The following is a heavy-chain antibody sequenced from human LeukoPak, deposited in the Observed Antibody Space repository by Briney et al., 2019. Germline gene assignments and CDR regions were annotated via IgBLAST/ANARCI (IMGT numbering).Heavy chain of an antibody. Sequence: PSETLSLTCTVSGGSISSYYWSWIRQPPGKGLEWIGYIYTSGSTNHNPSLKSRVTISVDTSKNQFSLKLSSVTAADTAVYYCARQGWYLSAFDIWGQGTMVTVSS. D-gene: IGHD6-19*01. V-gene: IGHV4-4*09. CDR3: ARQGWYLSAFDI. J-gene: IGHJ3*02. CDR1: GGSISSYY. CDR2: IYTSGST.